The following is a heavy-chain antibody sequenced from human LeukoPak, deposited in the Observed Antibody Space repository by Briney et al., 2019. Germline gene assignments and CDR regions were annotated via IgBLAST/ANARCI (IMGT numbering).Heavy chain of an antibody. CDR1: GFTFSSYS. CDR3: ARDGIAAADY. CDR2: ISSSSSYI. J-gene: IGHJ4*02. V-gene: IGHV3-21*01. D-gene: IGHD6-13*01. Sequence: GSLRLSCAASGFTFSSYSMNWVRQAPGKGLEWVSSISSSSSYIYYADSVKGRFTISRDNAENSLYLQMNSLRAEDTAVYYCARDGIAAADYWGQGTLVTVSS.